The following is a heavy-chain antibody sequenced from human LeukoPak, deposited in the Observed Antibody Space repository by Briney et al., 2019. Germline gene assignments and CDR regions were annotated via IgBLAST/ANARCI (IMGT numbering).Heavy chain of an antibody. Sequence: PGGSLRLSCAASGFTFSSYSMNWVRQAPGKGLEWVSYISSSSTTIYYADSVKGRFTISRDNSKNSLFLQMNSLRDEDTAVYYCARSGFYDSGGFYYGHWGQGTLVPVSS. J-gene: IGHJ4*02. CDR1: GFTFSSYS. D-gene: IGHD3-22*01. CDR2: ISSSSTTI. V-gene: IGHV3-48*02. CDR3: ARSGFYDSGGFYYGH.